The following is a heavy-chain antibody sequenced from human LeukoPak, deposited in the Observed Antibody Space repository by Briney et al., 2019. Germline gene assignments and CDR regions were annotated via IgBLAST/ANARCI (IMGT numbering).Heavy chain of an antibody. V-gene: IGHV1-18*04. D-gene: IGHD5-18*01. CDR3: AREPGRGYRSFDY. Sequence: ASVKVSCKASGYTFTGYSIHWVRQAPGQGLEWMGWINPNSGDTNYAQKLQGRVTMTTDTSTSTAYMELRSLRSDDTAVYYCAREPGRGYRSFDYWGQGTLVTVSS. CDR1: GYTFTGYS. CDR2: INPNSGDT. J-gene: IGHJ4*02.